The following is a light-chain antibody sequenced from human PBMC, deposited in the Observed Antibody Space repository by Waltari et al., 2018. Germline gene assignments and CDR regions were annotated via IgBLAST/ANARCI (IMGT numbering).Light chain of an antibody. V-gene: IGKV1-39*01. CDR1: RTITNY. CDR2: SAS. CDR3: QQSYSIPWT. Sequence: DIQMTQSPASLSASVGDGVTITCRTSRTITNYLNWYQKKPGRAPTLLIYSASSLESGVPSRFSGSGSGPEFTLTISNLQPEDFATYFCQQSYSIPWTFGQVTKVEL. J-gene: IGKJ1*01.